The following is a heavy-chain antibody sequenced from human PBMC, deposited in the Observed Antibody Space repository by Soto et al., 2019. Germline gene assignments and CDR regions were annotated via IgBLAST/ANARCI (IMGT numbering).Heavy chain of an antibody. CDR3: AVKYSSVLNYYYGMDV. J-gene: IGHJ6*02. V-gene: IGHV1-69*13. CDR1: GGTFSSYA. Sequence: ASVKVSCKASGGTFSSYAISWVRQAPGQGLEWMGGIIPIFGTANYAQKFQGRVTITADESTSTAYMELSSLRSEDTAVYYCAVKYSSVLNYYYGMDVWGQGTTVTVSS. CDR2: IIPIFGTA. D-gene: IGHD6-19*01.